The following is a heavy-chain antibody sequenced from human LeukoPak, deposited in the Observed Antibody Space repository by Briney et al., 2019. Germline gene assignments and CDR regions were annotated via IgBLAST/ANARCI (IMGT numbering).Heavy chain of an antibody. CDR2: ISSSSSYI. CDR1: GFTFSSYS. J-gene: IGHJ3*02. Sequence: GGSLRLSCAASGFTFSSYSMKWVRQAPGKGLEWVSSISSSSSYIYYADSVKGRFTISRDNAKNSLYLQMNSLRAEDTAVYYCARDLRIVVVPAGIWGQGTMVTVSS. D-gene: IGHD2-2*01. CDR3: ARDLRIVVVPAGI. V-gene: IGHV3-21*04.